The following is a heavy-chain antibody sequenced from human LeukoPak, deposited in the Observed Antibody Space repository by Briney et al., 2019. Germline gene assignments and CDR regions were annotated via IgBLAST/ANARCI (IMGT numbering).Heavy chain of an antibody. V-gene: IGHV3-21*01. CDR2: ISSSISYI. CDR1: GFTFDDYG. CDR3: AREYCSSTSCYPNTFDV. D-gene: IGHD2-2*01. Sequence: PGGSLRLSCAASGFTFDDYGMSWVRQAPGKGLEWVSSISSSISYIYYADSVKGRFTISRDNAKNSLYLQMNSLRAEDTAIYYCAREYCSSTSCYPNTFDVWGQGTMVTVSS. J-gene: IGHJ3*01.